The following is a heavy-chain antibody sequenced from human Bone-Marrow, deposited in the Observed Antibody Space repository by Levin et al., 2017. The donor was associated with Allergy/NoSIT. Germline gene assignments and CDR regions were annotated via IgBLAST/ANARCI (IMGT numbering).Heavy chain of an antibody. J-gene: IGHJ1*01. CDR1: GASITSCY. D-gene: IGHD2-2*01. V-gene: IGHV4-59*01. CDR3: ASLPHLPPPA. Sequence: SQTLSLPCTVSGASITSCYWNWLRQSPGKGLEWNGFVHYSGASNYNPSLKSRVTMSIDASKNEFSLKLNSVTAADTAVDYCASLPHLPPPAWGQGILVSVSS. CDR2: VHYSGAS.